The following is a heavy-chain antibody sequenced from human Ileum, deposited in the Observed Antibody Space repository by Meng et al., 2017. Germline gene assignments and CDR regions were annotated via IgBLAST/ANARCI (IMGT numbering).Heavy chain of an antibody. CDR3: ARATSSLYGMDV. Sequence: QVQLVQSGAEGKKPGASGKVSCKASGYTFTRYPIHWVRQAPGQRLEWMGWINGGNGDRMYSQNFQGRVTFTRDITASIAYLELSSLRSEDTAVYYCARATSSLYGMDVWGQGTTVTVSS. CDR1: GYTFTRYP. D-gene: IGHD1-26*01. J-gene: IGHJ6*02. CDR2: INGGNGDR. V-gene: IGHV1-3*01.